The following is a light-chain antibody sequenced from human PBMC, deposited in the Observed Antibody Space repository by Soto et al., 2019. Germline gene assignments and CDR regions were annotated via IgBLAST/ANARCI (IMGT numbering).Light chain of an antibody. CDR2: DIS. CDR1: TGAVTSGHY. J-gene: IGLJ3*02. Sequence: QAVVTQEPSLTVSPGGTVTLTCGSSTGAVTSGHYPYWFQQKPGQAPRTLIYDISKKHSWTPARFSGSLLGDKAALTLSGVQPEDEAEYYCLLTYSDAVVFGGGTKVPS. CDR3: LLTYSDAVV. V-gene: IGLV7-46*01.